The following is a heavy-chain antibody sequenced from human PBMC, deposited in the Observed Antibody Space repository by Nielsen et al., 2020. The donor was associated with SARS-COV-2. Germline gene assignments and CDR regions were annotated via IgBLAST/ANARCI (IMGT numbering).Heavy chain of an antibody. D-gene: IGHD3-10*01. Sequence: GESLKISCAASGFTFDDYAMHWVRQAPGKGLEWVSGISWNGGSTGYADSVKGRFTISRDNAKNSLYLQMNSLRAEDTALYHCARVWGSPLLWFGEGHRFDPWGQGTLVTVSS. V-gene: IGHV3-20*01. CDR1: GFTFDDYA. J-gene: IGHJ5*02. CDR2: ISWNGGST. CDR3: ARVWGSPLLWFGEGHRFDP.